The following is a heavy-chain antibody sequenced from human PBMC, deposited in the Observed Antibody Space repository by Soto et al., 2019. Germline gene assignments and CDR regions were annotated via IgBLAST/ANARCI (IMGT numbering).Heavy chain of an antibody. CDR2: ISSNGGST. CDR3: SVVVVPAAILNWFDP. V-gene: IGHV3-64D*06. J-gene: IGHJ5*02. Sequence: PGGSLRLSCSASGFTFSSYAMHWVRQAPGKGLEYVSAISSNGGSTYYADSVKGRFTISRDNSKNTLYLQMSSLRAEDTAVYYCSVVVVPAAILNWFDPWGQGTLVTVSS. D-gene: IGHD2-2*02. CDR1: GFTFSSYA.